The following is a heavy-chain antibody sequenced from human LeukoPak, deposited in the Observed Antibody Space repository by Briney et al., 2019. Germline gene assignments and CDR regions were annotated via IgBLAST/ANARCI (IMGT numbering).Heavy chain of an antibody. CDR2: ISGSGGRT. CDR1: GFTFSTYV. V-gene: IGHV3-23*01. D-gene: IGHD1-26*01. J-gene: IGHJ3*02. Sequence: GGSMRLSCVASGFTFSTYVTSWVRQAPGKGLEWVSGISGSGGRTYYADSVEGRFTISRDNSKNTLYLQMNSLRDEDTAVYYCAKLVGADVFDIWGQGTMVTVSS. CDR3: AKLVGADVFDI.